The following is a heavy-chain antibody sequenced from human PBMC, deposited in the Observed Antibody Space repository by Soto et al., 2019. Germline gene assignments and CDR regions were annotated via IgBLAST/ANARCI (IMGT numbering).Heavy chain of an antibody. CDR1: GFTFSSYG. V-gene: IGHV3-30*18. J-gene: IGHJ6*02. CDR3: AKDFVMGRTYYYYGMDV. D-gene: IGHD2-21*01. Sequence: GGSLRLSCAASGFTFSSYGMHWVRQAPGKGLEWVAVISYDGSNKYYADSVKGRFTISRDNSKNTLYLQMNSLRAEDTAVYYCAKDFVMGRTYYYYGMDVWGQGTTVTVSS. CDR2: ISYDGSNK.